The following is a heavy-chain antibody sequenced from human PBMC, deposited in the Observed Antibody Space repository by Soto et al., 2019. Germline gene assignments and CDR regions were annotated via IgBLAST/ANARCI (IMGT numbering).Heavy chain of an antibody. CDR1: GGTFSSYT. Sequence: QIQLVQSGAEVKKPRSSVKVSCKASGGTFSSYTISWVRQAPGQGLEWMGRIIPILGIANYAQKFQGRVTITADKSTSTAYMELSSLRSEDTAVYYCAALWFGELFDAFDIWGQGTMVTVSS. CDR3: AALWFGELFDAFDI. V-gene: IGHV1-69*02. J-gene: IGHJ3*02. CDR2: IIPILGIA. D-gene: IGHD3-10*01.